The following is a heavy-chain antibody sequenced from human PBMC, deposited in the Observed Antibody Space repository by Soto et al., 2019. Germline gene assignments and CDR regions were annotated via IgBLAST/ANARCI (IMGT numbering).Heavy chain of an antibody. CDR1: GGSISSGGYS. D-gene: IGHD5-12*01. J-gene: IGHJ4*02. Sequence: SETLSLTCAVSGGSISSGGYSWSWIRQPPGKGLEWIGYIYHSGSTYYNPSLKSRVTISVDRSKNQFSLKLSSVTAADTAVYYCARRYSGYELLDYWGQGTLVTVSS. V-gene: IGHV4-30-2*01. CDR3: ARRYSGYELLDY. CDR2: IYHSGST.